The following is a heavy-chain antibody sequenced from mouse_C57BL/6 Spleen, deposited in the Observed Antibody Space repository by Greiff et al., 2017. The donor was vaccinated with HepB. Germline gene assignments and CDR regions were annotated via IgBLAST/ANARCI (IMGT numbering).Heavy chain of an antibody. Sequence: EVQRVESGGGLVKPGGSLKLSCAASGFTFSDYGMHWVRQAPEKGLEWVAYISSGSSTIYYADTVKGRFTISRDNAKNTLFLQMTSLRSEDTAMYYCARPPYYYGSSPYYAMDYWGQGTSVTVSS. CDR2: ISSGSSTI. V-gene: IGHV5-17*01. D-gene: IGHD1-1*01. J-gene: IGHJ4*01. CDR3: ARPPYYYGSSPYYAMDY. CDR1: GFTFSDYG.